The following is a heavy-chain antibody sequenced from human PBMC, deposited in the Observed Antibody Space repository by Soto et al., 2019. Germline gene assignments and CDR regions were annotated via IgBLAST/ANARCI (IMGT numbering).Heavy chain of an antibody. Sequence: ETLSLTCTVCGGSISGYYWSWIRQPPGKGLEWIGYIYYSGSTNYNPSLKSRVTISIDTSKNQFSLKLSSVTAADTAVYYCARTYYDFWSGYWRWFDPWGQGTLVTVSS. V-gene: IGHV4-59*01. J-gene: IGHJ5*02. CDR1: GGSISGYY. CDR3: ARTYYDFWSGYWRWFDP. D-gene: IGHD3-3*01. CDR2: IYYSGST.